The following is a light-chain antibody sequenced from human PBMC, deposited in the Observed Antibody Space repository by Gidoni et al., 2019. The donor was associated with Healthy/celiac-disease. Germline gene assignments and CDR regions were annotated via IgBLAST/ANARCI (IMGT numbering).Light chain of an antibody. Sequence: QSVLTQPPSVSGAPGQRVTISCTGSSSNIGAGYDVHWYQQLPGTAPKLLIYGNSNRPSGVPDRFSGSKSGTSASLAITGLQAEDEADYYCQSYDSSLSGRVFGTGTKVTVX. CDR3: QSYDSSLSGRV. V-gene: IGLV1-40*01. J-gene: IGLJ1*01. CDR2: GNS. CDR1: SSNIGAGYD.